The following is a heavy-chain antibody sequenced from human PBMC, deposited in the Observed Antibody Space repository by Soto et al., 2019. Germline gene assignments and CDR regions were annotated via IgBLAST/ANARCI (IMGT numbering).Heavy chain of an antibody. CDR1: GDSVSSTSAA. J-gene: IGHJ4*02. D-gene: IGHD6-19*01. Sequence: PSQTLSLTCAISGDSVSSTSAAWSWIRQSPSRGLEWQGRTYYRSNWYTDYAVSVKSRITINPDTSKNQFSLQLNSVTPEDTAVYYCARGSYYSGWVWGQGTLVTVSS. CDR3: ARGSYYSGWV. CDR2: TYYRSNWYT. V-gene: IGHV6-1*01.